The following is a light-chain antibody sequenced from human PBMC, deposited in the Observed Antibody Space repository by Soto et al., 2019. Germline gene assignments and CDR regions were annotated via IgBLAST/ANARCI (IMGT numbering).Light chain of an antibody. CDR2: GAS. J-gene: IGKJ4*01. V-gene: IGKV3-20*01. Sequence: EIVLTQSPGTLSLSPGERATLSCRASQSVSSSYLAWYQQKPGQAPRLLIYGASSRATGIPDRFSGSGSGTDFTLTSSRLEPEDFAVYYCQQYDNSPLTFGGGTKVEIK. CDR3: QQYDNSPLT. CDR1: QSVSSSY.